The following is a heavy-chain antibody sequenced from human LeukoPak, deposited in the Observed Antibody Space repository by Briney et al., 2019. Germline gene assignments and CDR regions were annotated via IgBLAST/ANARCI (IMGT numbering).Heavy chain of an antibody. J-gene: IGHJ1*01. Sequence: PGGSLRLSCAASGFTFSSYTMNWVRQAPGKGLEWMGGFDPEDGETIYAQKFQGRVTMTEDTSTDTAYMELCSLRSEDTAVYYCATGVRDYESQHWGQGTLVTVSS. V-gene: IGHV1-24*01. CDR3: ATGVRDYESQH. D-gene: IGHD4-17*01. CDR1: GFTFSSYT. CDR2: FDPEDGET.